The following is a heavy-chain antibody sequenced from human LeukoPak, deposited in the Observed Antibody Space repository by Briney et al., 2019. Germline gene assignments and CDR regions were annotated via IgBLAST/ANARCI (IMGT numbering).Heavy chain of an antibody. CDR2: IYYSGNT. V-gene: IGHV4-39*01. Sequence: SETLSLTCTVSGDSISTSNSYWGWIRQPPGKGLEWIGSIYYSGNTYYNASLKSRVTISVDTSKNQFSLKLSSVTAADTAVYYCARQYSDILTGYHRGELYWYFDLWGRGTLVTVSS. CDR1: GDSISTSNSY. D-gene: IGHD3-9*01. CDR3: ARQYSDILTGYHRGELYWYFDL. J-gene: IGHJ2*01.